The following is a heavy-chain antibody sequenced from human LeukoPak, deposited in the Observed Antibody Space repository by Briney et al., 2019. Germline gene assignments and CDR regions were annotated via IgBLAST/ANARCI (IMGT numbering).Heavy chain of an antibody. J-gene: IGHJ5*02. CDR1: GGSFSGYY. Sequence: SETLSLTCAVYGGSFSGYYWSWIRQPPGKGLEWLGAINHSGSTNYNPSLKSRVTISIDTSKNQFSLKVKSVTAADTAMYHCARQFCGGDCYTNWFDPWGQGTLVIVSS. D-gene: IGHD2-21*02. V-gene: IGHV4-34*01. CDR3: ARQFCGGDCYTNWFDP. CDR2: INHSGST.